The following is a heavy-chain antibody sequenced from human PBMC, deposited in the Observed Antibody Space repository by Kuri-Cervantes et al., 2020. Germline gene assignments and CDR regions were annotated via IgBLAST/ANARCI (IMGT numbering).Heavy chain of an antibody. D-gene: IGHD2-2*01. V-gene: IGHV3-53*01. CDR3: ARGGPWVPAATSWFDP. Sequence: GGSLRLSCAVSGPAVSSNYMSWVRQAPGKGLEWVSFIYSESGGGSTFYADSVKGRFTISRDNAKNSLYLQMNSLRAEDTAVSYCARGGPWVPAATSWFDPWGQGTLVTVSS. J-gene: IGHJ5*02. CDR1: GPAVSSNY. CDR2: IYSESGGGST.